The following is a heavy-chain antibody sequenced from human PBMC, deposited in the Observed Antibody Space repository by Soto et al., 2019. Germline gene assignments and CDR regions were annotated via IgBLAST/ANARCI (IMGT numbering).Heavy chain of an antibody. J-gene: IGHJ6*02. CDR2: IIPISETT. Sequence: VRLVQSGAEVKKPGSSVKFSCKASGGTFSSYAIGWVRQAPGQGLDWLGGIIPISETTNYAQKFQGRVTITADESKSTAYMELSSLRSEDTAVYYCARSQGSSTSLEIYYYYYYGMDVWGQGTTVTVSS. V-gene: IGHV1-69*01. CDR3: ARSQGSSTSLEIYYYYYYGMDV. D-gene: IGHD2-2*01. CDR1: GGTFSSYA.